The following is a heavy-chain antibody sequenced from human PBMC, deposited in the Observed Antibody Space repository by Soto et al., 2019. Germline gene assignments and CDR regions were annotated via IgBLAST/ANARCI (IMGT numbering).Heavy chain of an antibody. CDR2: IISYTGNT. CDR1: GYTFASYG. J-gene: IGHJ4*02. Sequence: ASVKVSCKASGYTFASYGFSWVRQAPGQGLEWLGWIISYTGNTNYAQKFQDRVTMTIDTSTGTAYMELRSLRSDDTAVYYCTTDPVTMIVVVPSSGWGQGTLVTVSS. V-gene: IGHV1-18*01. CDR3: TTDPVTMIVVVPSSG. D-gene: IGHD3-22*01.